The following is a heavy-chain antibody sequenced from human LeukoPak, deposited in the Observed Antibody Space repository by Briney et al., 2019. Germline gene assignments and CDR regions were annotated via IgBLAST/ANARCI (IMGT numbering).Heavy chain of an antibody. CDR3: AKDRIVLTVYAFDS. CDR2: LSGSGATS. V-gene: IGHV3-23*01. D-gene: IGHD2-8*01. J-gene: IGHJ4*02. CDR1: GFSFSKYA. Sequence: GGSLRLSCAASGFSFSKYAMSWVRQVPGKGLGWVSTLSGSGATSSYADSVQGRFSISRDNSNNTLYLQMNSLRAEDTALYYCAKDRIVLTVYAFDSWGQGTLVTVSS.